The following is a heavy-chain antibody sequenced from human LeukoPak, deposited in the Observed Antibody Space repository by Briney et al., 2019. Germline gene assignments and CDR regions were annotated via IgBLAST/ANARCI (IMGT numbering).Heavy chain of an antibody. V-gene: IGHV3-53*01. Sequence: GGSLRLSCAASGFTVSSNYMSWVRQAPGKGLEWVSVIYSGGSTYYADSVNGRFTISRDNSKNTLYLQMNSLRAEDTAVYYCARDSSGSYFDIWGQGTMVTVSS. J-gene: IGHJ3*02. CDR2: IYSGGST. D-gene: IGHD1-26*01. CDR3: ARDSSGSYFDI. CDR1: GFTVSSNY.